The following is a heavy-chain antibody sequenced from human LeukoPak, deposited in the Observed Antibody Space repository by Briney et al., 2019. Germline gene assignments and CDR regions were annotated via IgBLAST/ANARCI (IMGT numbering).Heavy chain of an antibody. CDR3: ARDHFGWFDP. Sequence: PGGSLRLSCAASGFTFSSYSMNWVRQAPGKGLEWVSSISSSSSYIYYADSVKGRFTISRDKAKNSLYLQMNSLRAEDTAVYYFARDHFGWFDPWGQGTLVTVSS. D-gene: IGHD3-10*01. CDR1: GFTFSSYS. J-gene: IGHJ5*02. CDR2: ISSSSSYI. V-gene: IGHV3-21*01.